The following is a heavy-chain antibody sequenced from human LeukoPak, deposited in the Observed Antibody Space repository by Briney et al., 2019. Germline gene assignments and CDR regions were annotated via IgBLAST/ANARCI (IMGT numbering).Heavy chain of an antibody. V-gene: IGHV1-69*05. D-gene: IGHD5-18*01. CDR2: IIPIFGTA. CDR3: AREGGSYINWFDP. J-gene: IGHJ5*02. Sequence: SVKVSCKASGGTFSSYAISWVRQAPGQGLEWMGGIIPIFGTANYAQKFQGRVTITTDESTSTAYMELSSLRSEDTAVYYCAREGGSYINWFDPWGQGTLVTVSS. CDR1: GGTFSSYA.